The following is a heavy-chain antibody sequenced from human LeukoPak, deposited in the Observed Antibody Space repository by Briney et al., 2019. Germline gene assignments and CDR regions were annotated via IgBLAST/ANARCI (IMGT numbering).Heavy chain of an antibody. CDR1: GDSISSSGDY. J-gene: IGHJ6*03. D-gene: IGHD3-16*01. Sequence: PETLSLTCTVSGDSISSSGDYWGWIRQPPGKGPEWIGNIYYSGSTYYNPSLKSRVTIAVDTSKNQLSLKLTSVTAADTAVYYCARVGATYPHYYMDVWGKGTTVTVAS. CDR2: IYYSGST. V-gene: IGHV4-39*01. CDR3: ARVGATYPHYYMDV.